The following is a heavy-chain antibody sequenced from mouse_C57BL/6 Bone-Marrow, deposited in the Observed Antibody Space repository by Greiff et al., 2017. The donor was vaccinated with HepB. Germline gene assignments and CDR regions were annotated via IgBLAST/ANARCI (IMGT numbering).Heavy chain of an antibody. CDR3: GVWYQGDFDD. Sequence: VQLQQSGAELVRPGSSVKLSCKASGYTFTSYWMHWVKQRPIQGLEWIGNIDPSDSETHYNQKFKDKATLTVDKSSSTAYMQLSSLTSEDSAVYYCGVWYQGDFDDWGQGTTLTVAS. CDR2: IDPSDSET. D-gene: IGHD2-10*02. J-gene: IGHJ2*01. CDR1: GYTFTSYW. V-gene: IGHV1-52*01.